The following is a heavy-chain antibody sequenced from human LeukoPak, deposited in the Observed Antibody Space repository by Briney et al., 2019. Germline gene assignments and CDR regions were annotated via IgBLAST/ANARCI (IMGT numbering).Heavy chain of an antibody. V-gene: IGHV1-2*02. CDR2: INPNSGGT. J-gene: IGHJ3*02. Sequence: ASVKVSCKASVYTFTDYYMHWVRQAPGQGLEWMGWINPNSGGTNYAQKLQGRVTMTTDTSTSTAYMELRSLKSDDTAVYYCASLKNYYDSSGYLVTDAFDIWGQGTMVTVSS. CDR1: VYTFTDYY. D-gene: IGHD3-22*01. CDR3: ASLKNYYDSSGYLVTDAFDI.